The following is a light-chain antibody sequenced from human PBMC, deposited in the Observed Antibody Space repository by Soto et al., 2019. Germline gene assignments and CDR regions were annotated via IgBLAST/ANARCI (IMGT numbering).Light chain of an antibody. Sequence: QSVLTQPASVSGSPGQSTAISCTGTSSDVGGYSYVSWYQQQPGKAPKLVISDVSNRPSGVSDRFSGSKSGNTASLTISGLQTEDEADYYCASYTTSRTYVFGTGTKVTVL. CDR1: SSDVGGYSY. CDR2: DVS. CDR3: ASYTTSRTYV. V-gene: IGLV2-14*01. J-gene: IGLJ1*01.